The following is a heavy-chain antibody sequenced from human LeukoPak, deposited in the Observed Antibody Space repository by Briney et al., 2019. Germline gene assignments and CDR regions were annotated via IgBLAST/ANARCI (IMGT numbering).Heavy chain of an antibody. V-gene: IGHV3-30*02. D-gene: IGHD3-22*01. J-gene: IGHJ4*02. Sequence: PGGSLRLSCAASGFIFSSYGMHWVRQAPGKGLEWVAFIRYDGTNKYYADSVKGRFTISRDNAKNSLYLQINSLRAEDTAVYYCARDSLDSGYSSGDDYWGQGTLVTVSS. CDR2: IRYDGTNK. CDR3: ARDSLDSGYSSGDDY. CDR1: GFIFSSYG.